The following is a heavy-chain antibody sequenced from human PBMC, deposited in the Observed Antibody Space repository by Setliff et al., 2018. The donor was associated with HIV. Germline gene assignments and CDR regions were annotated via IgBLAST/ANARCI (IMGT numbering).Heavy chain of an antibody. Sequence: SETLSLTCNVPGASITSGSYYWSWIRRPAGKGLEWIGHIYSRGPTNYNPSLRSRVIISVDTSKNQLSLSLSSVTAADTAVYYCARDDSGYYYDYWGQGKLVTVSS. CDR3: ARDDSGYYYDY. CDR2: IYSRGPT. J-gene: IGHJ4*02. CDR1: GASITSGSYY. D-gene: IGHD3-22*01. V-gene: IGHV4-61*09.